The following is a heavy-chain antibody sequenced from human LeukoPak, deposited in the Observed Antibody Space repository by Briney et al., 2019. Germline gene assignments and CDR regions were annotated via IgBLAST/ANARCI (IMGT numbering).Heavy chain of an antibody. Sequence: SETLSLTCALSGGSISSGGYSWSWIRQPPGKSREWIGYIYHSGSTYYNPSLKSRVTISVDRSKNQFSLKLSSVTAADTAVYYCASMTTVVRDAFDIWGQGTMVTVSS. V-gene: IGHV4-30-2*01. J-gene: IGHJ3*02. CDR1: GGSISSGGYS. CDR2: IYHSGST. D-gene: IGHD4-23*01. CDR3: ASMTTVVRDAFDI.